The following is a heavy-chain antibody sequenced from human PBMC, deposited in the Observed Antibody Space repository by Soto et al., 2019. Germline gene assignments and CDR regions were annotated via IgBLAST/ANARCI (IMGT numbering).Heavy chain of an antibody. CDR3: AREGYCSSTSCPSDYYYYGMDV. J-gene: IGHJ6*02. CDR2: IKEDGSEK. D-gene: IGHD2-2*01. V-gene: IGHV3-7*01. CDR1: GFSFRSCW. Sequence: EVQLVESGGGLVQPGGSLRLSCAASGFSFRSCWMSWVRQAPGKGLEWVANIKEDGSEKYYADSVKGRFTISRDNSKNTLYLQMNSLRAEDTAVYYCAREGYCSSTSCPSDYYYYGMDVWGQGTTVTVSS.